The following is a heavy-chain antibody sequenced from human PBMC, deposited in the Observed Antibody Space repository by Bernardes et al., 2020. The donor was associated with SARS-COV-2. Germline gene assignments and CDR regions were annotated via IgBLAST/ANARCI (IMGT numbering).Heavy chain of an antibody. CDR1: GFTFSSCE. CDR3: AKVGRSNVPAY. Sequence: GGSLRLSCAASGFTFSSCEMNWVRQAPGKGLEWISYISSGGSNIYYANSVKGRFTISRDNAKNSLYLQMNSLRAEDTAVYYCAKVGRSNVPAYWGQGTLVTVSS. V-gene: IGHV3-48*03. J-gene: IGHJ4*02. CDR2: ISSGGSNI.